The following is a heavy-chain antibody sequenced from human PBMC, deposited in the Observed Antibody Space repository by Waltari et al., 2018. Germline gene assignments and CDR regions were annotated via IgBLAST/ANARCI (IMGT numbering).Heavy chain of an antibody. CDR1: GFTVRPNF. Sequence: EVQLVESGGNLIQPGGSLRLSCAASGFTVRPNFISWVRQAPGKGLEWVSIIYSGGNTYYAGSVKGRFTISRDNYKNMVYLEMNSLRAEDTAVYYCAKQSPSYTRGWYPLESWGPRTLVTVSP. CDR3: AKQSPSYTRGWYPLES. D-gene: IGHD6-19*01. V-gene: IGHV3-53*01. J-gene: IGHJ4*02. CDR2: IYSGGNT.